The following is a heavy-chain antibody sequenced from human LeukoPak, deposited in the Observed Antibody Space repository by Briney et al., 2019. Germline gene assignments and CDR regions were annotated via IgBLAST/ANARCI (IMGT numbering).Heavy chain of an antibody. CDR3: TRRLDD. D-gene: IGHD3-16*01. CDR2: IKHDESEK. J-gene: IGHJ4*02. CDR1: GFSFNSDW. V-gene: IGHV3-7*01. Sequence: GGSLRLSCAASGFSFNSDWMDWVRQAPGKGLEWVANIKHDESEKNYLDSVKGRFTISRDNAQNSLYLQMNGLRVEDTAVYYCTRRLDDWSQGTLVTVSS.